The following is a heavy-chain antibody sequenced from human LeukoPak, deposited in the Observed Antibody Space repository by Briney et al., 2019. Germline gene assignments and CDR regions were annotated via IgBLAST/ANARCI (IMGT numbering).Heavy chain of an antibody. Sequence: PSETLSLTCAVYGGSFSGYYWSWVRQPPGKGLEWIGEINHSGSTNYNPSLKSRVTISVDTSKKQFSLKLNSVSAADPAVYYCPQRSYSSGWYDIWGQGTLLPVSS. D-gene: IGHD6-19*01. J-gene: IGHJ5*02. CDR1: GGSFSGYY. CDR3: PQRSYSSGWYDI. V-gene: IGHV4-34*01. CDR2: INHSGST.